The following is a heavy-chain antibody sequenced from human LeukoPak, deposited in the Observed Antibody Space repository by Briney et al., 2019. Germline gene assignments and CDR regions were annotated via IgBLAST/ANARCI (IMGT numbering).Heavy chain of an antibody. Sequence: PGGSLRLSCAASGFTFDDYGMNWVRQAPGKGLEWISYISSRGDTLYYADSVKGRFTISRDNAKDTLYLQMNSLRAEDTAVYYCARDGGDQWLAGPGYFDYWGQGSLVTVSS. CDR2: ISSRGDTL. CDR3: ARDGGDQWLAGPGYFDY. CDR1: GFTFDDYG. V-gene: IGHV3-48*01. J-gene: IGHJ4*02. D-gene: IGHD6-19*01.